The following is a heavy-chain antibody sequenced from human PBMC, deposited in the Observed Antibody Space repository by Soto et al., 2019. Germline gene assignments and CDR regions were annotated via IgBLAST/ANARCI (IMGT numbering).Heavy chain of an antibody. Sequence: SETLSLTCTVSGGSISSSSYYWGWIRQPPGKGLEWIGSIYYSGSTYYNPSLKSRVTISVDTSKNQFSLKLSSVTAADTAVYYCARPYVDTAMVPDVYFDYWGQGTLVTVSS. V-gene: IGHV4-39*01. D-gene: IGHD5-18*01. J-gene: IGHJ4*02. CDR2: IYYSGST. CDR3: ARPYVDTAMVPDVYFDY. CDR1: GGSISSSSYY.